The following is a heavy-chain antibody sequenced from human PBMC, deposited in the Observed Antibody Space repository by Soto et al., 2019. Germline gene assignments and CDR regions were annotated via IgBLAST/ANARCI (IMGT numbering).Heavy chain of an antibody. D-gene: IGHD3-22*01. Sequence: SETLSLTCTVSGGSISSYYWSWIRQPAGKGLEWIGRIYTSGSTNYNPSLKSRVTMSVDTSKNQFSLKLSAVTAADTAEYYCARDTAYDSSGYYPFDYWGQGTLVTVSS. V-gene: IGHV4-4*07. CDR2: IYTSGST. CDR1: GGSISSYY. J-gene: IGHJ4*02. CDR3: ARDTAYDSSGYYPFDY.